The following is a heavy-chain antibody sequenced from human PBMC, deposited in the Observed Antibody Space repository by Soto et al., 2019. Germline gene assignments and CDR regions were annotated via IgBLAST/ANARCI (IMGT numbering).Heavy chain of an antibody. J-gene: IGHJ4*02. CDR1: GFTFSSYW. CDR2: INSDGSST. D-gene: IGHD1-26*01. Sequence: ASVKVSCKASGFTFSSYWMHWVRQAPGKGLVWVSRINSDGSSTSYADSVKGRFTISRDNAKNTLYLQMNSLRAEDTAVYYCARYGELRDFDYWGQGTLVTVSS. V-gene: IGHV3-74*01. CDR3: ARYGELRDFDY.